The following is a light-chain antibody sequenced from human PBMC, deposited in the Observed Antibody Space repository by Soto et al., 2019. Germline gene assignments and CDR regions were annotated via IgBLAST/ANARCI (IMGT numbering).Light chain of an antibody. CDR2: RDD. Sequence: QSVLSQPPSAFGTPGQRVTISCSGSSSNIGNHYVYWYQQLPGTTPKLLIYRDDRRPSGVPDRFSGSRSGTSASLAISGLRSEDEADYYCAIWDDSRSGLFGGGTKVTVL. CDR3: AIWDDSRSGL. CDR1: SSNIGNHY. V-gene: IGLV1-47*01. J-gene: IGLJ2*01.